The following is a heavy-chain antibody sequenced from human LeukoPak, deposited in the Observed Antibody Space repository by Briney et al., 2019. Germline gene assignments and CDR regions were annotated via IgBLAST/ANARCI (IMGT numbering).Heavy chain of an antibody. CDR2: IYYSGST. CDR3: AVCDYDNYYGTDV. J-gene: IGHJ6*02. Sequence: SETLSLTCTVSGGSFSSGGYYWSWIRQHPGKGLEWIGYIYYSGSTYYSPSLKSRVTISVDTSENQFSLKLSSVTAADTAVYYCAVCDYDNYYGTDVWGQGTTVTVSS. V-gene: IGHV4-31*03. CDR1: GGSFSSGGYY. D-gene: IGHD5-12*01.